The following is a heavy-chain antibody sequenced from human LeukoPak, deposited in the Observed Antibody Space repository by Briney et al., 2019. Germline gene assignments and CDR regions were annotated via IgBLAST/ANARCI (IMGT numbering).Heavy chain of an antibody. CDR2: IYHSGST. Sequence: PSGTLSLTCAVSGGSISSGGYSWSWIRQPPGKGLEWIGYIYHSGSTYYNPSLKSRVTISLDRSKNQFSLKLSSVTAADTAVYYCARGTEMATIDYWGQGTLVTVSS. V-gene: IGHV4-30-2*01. D-gene: IGHD5-24*01. J-gene: IGHJ4*02. CDR3: ARGTEMATIDY. CDR1: GGSISSGGYS.